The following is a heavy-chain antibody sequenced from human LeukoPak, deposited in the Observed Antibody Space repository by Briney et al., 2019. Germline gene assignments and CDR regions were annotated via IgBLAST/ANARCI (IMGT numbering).Heavy chain of an antibody. D-gene: IGHD1-26*01. J-gene: IGHJ4*02. CDR2: ITPKSGDT. CDR1: GYTVSDFY. CDR3: ARVRSAEARAWAY. Sequence: ASVKVSCKASGYTVSDFYIHWVRQAPGQGLEDMGWITPKSGDTYSPQRFQGRVTMTRNASIRTAYMELSSLRSDDTAVYLCARVRSAEARAWAYWGQGTLVTVSS. V-gene: IGHV1-2*02.